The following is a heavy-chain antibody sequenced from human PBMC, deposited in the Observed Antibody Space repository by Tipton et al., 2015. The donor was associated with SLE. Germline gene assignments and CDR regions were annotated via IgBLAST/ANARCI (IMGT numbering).Heavy chain of an antibody. CDR1: GVSISSASYY. V-gene: IGHV4-39*07. CDR3: ARVVTVGAAHYYDIDV. D-gene: IGHD2-21*02. CDR2: VYDSGTT. Sequence: TLSLTCTVSGVSISSASYYWGWIRQPPGKGLEWIGSVYDSGTTHYNPSLKSRVTMSVDTSKTQFSLKLGSLTAADTAVYYCARVVTVGAAHYYDIDVWGQGTRVTVSS. J-gene: IGHJ6*02.